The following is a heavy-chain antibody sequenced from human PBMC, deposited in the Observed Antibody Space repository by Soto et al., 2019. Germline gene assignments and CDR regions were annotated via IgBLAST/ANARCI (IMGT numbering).Heavy chain of an antibody. D-gene: IGHD4-17*01. Sequence: QVQLVESGGGAVQPGRSLRLSCAASGFTFDSHGMHWVRQAPGEGLEWVAVISSDGNNKYYADSVKGRFTISRDNFNNMLYLQMSSLRAEDTAVYYCAKDLLPNTVTTCGSWGQGTLVTVSS. CDR1: GFTFDSHG. J-gene: IGHJ5*02. CDR2: ISSDGNNK. V-gene: IGHV3-30*18. CDR3: AKDLLPNTVTTCGS.